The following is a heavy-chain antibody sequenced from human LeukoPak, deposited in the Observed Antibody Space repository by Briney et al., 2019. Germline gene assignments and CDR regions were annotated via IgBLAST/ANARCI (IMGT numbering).Heavy chain of an antibody. Sequence: PSETLSLTCTVSGGSISRYYWSWIRQPPGKGLEWIGYIYYSGSTKYNPSLKSRVTITVDTSKTQFSLKLSSVTAADTAVYYCSRTYCSGGSCYSVWFDPWGQGTLVTVSS. CDR2: IYYSGST. J-gene: IGHJ5*02. V-gene: IGHV4-59*01. CDR3: SRTYCSGGSCYSVWFDP. D-gene: IGHD2-15*01. CDR1: GGSISRYY.